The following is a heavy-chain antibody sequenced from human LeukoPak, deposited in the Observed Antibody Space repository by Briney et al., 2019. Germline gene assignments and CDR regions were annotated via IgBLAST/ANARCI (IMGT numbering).Heavy chain of an antibody. CDR1: GGSFSGYY. CDR3: ARDCSSTSCYWGGARSGGVYWFDP. Sequence: PSETLSLTCAVYGGSFSGYYWSWIRQPPGKGLEWIGEINHSGSTNYNPSLKSRVTISVDTSKNQFSLKLSSVTAADTAVYYCARDCSSTSCYWGGARSGGVYWFDPWGQGTLVTVSS. CDR2: INHSGST. V-gene: IGHV4-34*01. D-gene: IGHD2-2*01. J-gene: IGHJ5*02.